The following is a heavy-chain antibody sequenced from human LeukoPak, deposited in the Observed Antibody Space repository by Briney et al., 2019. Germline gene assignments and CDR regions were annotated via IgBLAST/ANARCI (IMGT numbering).Heavy chain of an antibody. CDR3: ARRSAYDFWSGYYSAYYYGMDV. V-gene: IGHV4-59*08. D-gene: IGHD3-3*01. J-gene: IGHJ6*02. Sequence: SQTLSLTCAISGDSVSSNSVAWSWIRQPPGKGLEWIGYIYYSGSTNYNPSLKSRVTISVDTSKNQFSLKLSSVTAADTAVYYCARRSAYDFWSGYYSAYYYGMDVWGQGTTVTVSS. CDR1: GDSVSSNSVA. CDR2: IYYSGST.